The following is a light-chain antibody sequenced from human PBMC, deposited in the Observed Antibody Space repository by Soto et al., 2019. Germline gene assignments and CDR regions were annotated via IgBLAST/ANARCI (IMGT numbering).Light chain of an antibody. J-gene: IGKJ2*01. CDR3: QQYYSTPPL. CDR1: QSVLYSSNNKNY. Sequence: DIMMTQSPESLAVSLGERATINCKSSQSVLYSSNNKNYLSWYQQKQGQPPKLLIYWASIRESGVPDRFSGSGSGTDFTLSISSMQAEDVAVYYCQQYYSTPPLFGQGTKLEI. V-gene: IGKV4-1*01. CDR2: WAS.